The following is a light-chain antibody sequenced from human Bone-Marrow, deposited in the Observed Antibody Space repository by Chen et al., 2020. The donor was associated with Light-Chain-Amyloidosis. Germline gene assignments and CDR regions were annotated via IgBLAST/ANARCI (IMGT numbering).Light chain of an antibody. CDR1: NIGSTS. V-gene: IGLV3-21*02. CDR2: DDS. CDR3: QVWDRSSDRPV. Sequence: SYVLTQPSSVSVAPGQTATIACVGNNIGSTSVHWYQQTPGQAPLLVVYDDSDRPSGIPERLSGSNSGTTATLTISRVEAGDEADYYCQVWDRSSDRPVFGGGTKLTVL. J-gene: IGLJ3*02.